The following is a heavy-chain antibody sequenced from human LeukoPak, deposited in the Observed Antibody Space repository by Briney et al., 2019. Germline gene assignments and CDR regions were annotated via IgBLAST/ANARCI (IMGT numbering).Heavy chain of an antibody. D-gene: IGHD6-19*01. CDR2: IYYSGST. CDR1: GGSISSYY. Sequence: SGTLSLTCTVSGGSISSYYWSWIRQPPGKGLEWIGYIYYSGSTNYNPSLKSRVTISVDTSKNQFSLKLSSVTAADTAVYYCAREGSGRLRAFDIWGQGTMVTVSS. V-gene: IGHV4-59*01. CDR3: AREGSGRLRAFDI. J-gene: IGHJ3*02.